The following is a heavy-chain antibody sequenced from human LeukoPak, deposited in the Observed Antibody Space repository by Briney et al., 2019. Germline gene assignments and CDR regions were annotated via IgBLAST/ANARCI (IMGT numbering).Heavy chain of an antibody. Sequence: ASVRVSCQPSGYSFTRKGISWVRQAPGQGLEWMGWISANSGNTKYAQKFQDRVTLATDTSTSTAYMELKSLRSDDTAVYYCARDVNSAFDYWGPGTLVTVSS. CDR3: ARDVNSAFDY. CDR1: GYSFTRKG. CDR2: ISANSGNT. J-gene: IGHJ4*02. V-gene: IGHV1-18*01. D-gene: IGHD2-15*01.